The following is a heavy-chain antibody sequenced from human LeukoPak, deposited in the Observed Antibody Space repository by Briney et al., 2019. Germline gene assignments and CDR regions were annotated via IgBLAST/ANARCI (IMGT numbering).Heavy chain of an antibody. D-gene: IGHD2-21*02. J-gene: IGHJ4*02. CDR1: RYTFTNYH. Sequence: ASVKDSCKASRYTFTNYHINWVRQACGQGLEWMAGINPDTGDKGYARKFQDRATITTDTSISTAYMELSSLSSEDTAVYFCARTTSMTASGYDYWGQGTLVSVSS. CDR3: ARTTSMTASGYDY. CDR2: INPDTGDK. V-gene: IGHV1-8*03.